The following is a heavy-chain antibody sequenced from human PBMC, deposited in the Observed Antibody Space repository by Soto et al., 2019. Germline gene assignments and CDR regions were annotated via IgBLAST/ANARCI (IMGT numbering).Heavy chain of an antibody. J-gene: IGHJ4*02. D-gene: IGHD3-3*01. CDR1: GGSVSSGSYY. V-gene: IGHV4-61*01. Sequence: SETLSLTCTVSGGSVSSGSYYWSWIRQPPGKGLEWIGYIYYSGSTNYNPSLKSRVTISVDTSKNQFSLRLSSVTAADTAVYYCARVPYYDFWSGYHLYFDYWGQGTLVTVSS. CDR3: ARVPYYDFWSGYHLYFDY. CDR2: IYYSGST.